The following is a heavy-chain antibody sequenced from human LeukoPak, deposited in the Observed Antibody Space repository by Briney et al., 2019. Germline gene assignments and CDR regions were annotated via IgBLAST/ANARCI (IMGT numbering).Heavy chain of an antibody. D-gene: IGHD1-26*01. J-gene: IGHJ4*02. CDR2: ISYDGSNK. Sequence: PGGSLRLSCAASGFTFSSYSMNWVRQAPGKGLEWVAVISYDGSNKYYADSVKGRFTISRDNSKNTLYLQMNSLRAEDTAVYYCARRSGSYAPLDYWGQGTLVTVSS. CDR3: ARRSGSYAPLDY. CDR1: GFTFSSYS. V-gene: IGHV3-30*03.